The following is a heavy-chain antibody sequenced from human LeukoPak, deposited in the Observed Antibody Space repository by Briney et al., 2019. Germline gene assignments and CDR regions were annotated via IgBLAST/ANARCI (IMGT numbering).Heavy chain of an antibody. V-gene: IGHV5-10-1*01. CDR3: ARLRGDFDWRYYLDY. J-gene: IGHJ4*02. CDR1: GYSFTSYY. Sequence: GESLKISCKTSGYSFTSYYIAWVRQMPGKGLEWIGRIDPNDSYTTYKPSFQGHVTISADESVTTAYPQWKSLQASDTAMYYCARLRGDFDWRYYLDYWGQGTLLSVSS. D-gene: IGHD3-9*01. CDR2: IDPNDSYT.